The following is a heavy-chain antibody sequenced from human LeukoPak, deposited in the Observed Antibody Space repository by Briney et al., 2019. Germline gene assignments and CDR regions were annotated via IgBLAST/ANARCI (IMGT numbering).Heavy chain of an antibody. Sequence: PSETLSLTCTVSGGSISSYYWSWIRQPPGKGLEWIGYIYYSGSTNYNPSLKSRVTISVDTSKNQFSLKLSSVTAADTAVYYCAIRGEITMVRAKDRRAFDIWGQGTMVTVSS. D-gene: IGHD3-10*01. V-gene: IGHV4-59*08. J-gene: IGHJ3*02. CDR3: AIRGEITMVRAKDRRAFDI. CDR1: GGSISSYY. CDR2: IYYSGST.